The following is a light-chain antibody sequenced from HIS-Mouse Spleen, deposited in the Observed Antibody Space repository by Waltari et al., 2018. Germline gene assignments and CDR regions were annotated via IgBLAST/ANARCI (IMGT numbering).Light chain of an antibody. CDR3: QQYNSYIFT. J-gene: IGKJ3*01. Sequence: DIQMTQSPSTLSASVGDRVTITCRASQSISSWLAWYQQKPGKAPKLLIYKASSLESGVPSRFSGSGSGTEFTLTISSLQPDDFATYYCQQYNSYIFTLGPGTKVDIK. CDR2: KAS. V-gene: IGKV1-5*03. CDR1: QSISSW.